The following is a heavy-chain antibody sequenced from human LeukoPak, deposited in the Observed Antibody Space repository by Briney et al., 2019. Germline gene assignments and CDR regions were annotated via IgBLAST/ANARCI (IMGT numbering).Heavy chain of an antibody. D-gene: IGHD2-15*01. CDR3: ARQVYCSGGSCYYFDY. CDR1: GGSISSYY. J-gene: IGHJ4*02. CDR2: IYYSGST. V-gene: IGHV4-59*08. Sequence: SETLSLTCTVSGGSISSYYWSWIRQPPGKGLEWIGYIYYSGSTNYNPSLKSRVTISVDTSKNQFSLKLSSVTAADTAVYYCARQVYCSGGSCYYFDYWGQGTLVTVSS.